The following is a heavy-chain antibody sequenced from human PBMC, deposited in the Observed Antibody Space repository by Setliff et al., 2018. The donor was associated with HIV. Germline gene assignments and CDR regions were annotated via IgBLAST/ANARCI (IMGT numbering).Heavy chain of an antibody. CDR2: IYSCGST. V-gene: IGHV3-66*01. J-gene: IGHJ5*02. CDR3: ARYTSKVDWFDP. CDR1: GFTVSSNY. Sequence: GGSLRLSCAASGFTVSSNYMSWVRQAPGKGLEWVSVIYSCGSTYYADSVKGRFTISRDNSKNTLYLQMNSLRAEDTAVYYCARYTSKVDWFDPWGQGTLVTVSS. D-gene: IGHD2-2*02.